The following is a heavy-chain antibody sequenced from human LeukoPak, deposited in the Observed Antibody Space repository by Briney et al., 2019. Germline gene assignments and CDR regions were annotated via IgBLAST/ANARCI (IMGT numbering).Heavy chain of an antibody. J-gene: IGHJ4*02. D-gene: IGHD6-6*01. CDR3: ARNVGSSIAARPFDY. CDR2: ISGSGGST. Sequence: GGSPRLSCAASGFTFSSYAMSWVRQAPGKGLEWVSAISGSGGSTYYADSVKGRFTISRDNSKNTLYLQMNSLRAEDTAVYYCARNVGSSIAARPFDYWGQGTLVTVSS. CDR1: GFTFSSYA. V-gene: IGHV3-23*01.